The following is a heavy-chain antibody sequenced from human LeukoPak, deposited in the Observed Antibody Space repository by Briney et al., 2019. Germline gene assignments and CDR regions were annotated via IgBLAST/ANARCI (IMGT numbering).Heavy chain of an antibody. D-gene: IGHD5-18*01. CDR1: GGSISSYY. Sequence: SETLSLTCTVSGGSISSYYWSWIRQPPGKGLEWIGYIYYSGSTNYNPSLKSRVTISVDTSKNQSSLKLNSVTAADTAVYYCARDAYNYGYSFDPWGQGTLVTVSS. CDR2: IYYSGST. J-gene: IGHJ5*02. V-gene: IGHV4-59*01. CDR3: ARDAYNYGYSFDP.